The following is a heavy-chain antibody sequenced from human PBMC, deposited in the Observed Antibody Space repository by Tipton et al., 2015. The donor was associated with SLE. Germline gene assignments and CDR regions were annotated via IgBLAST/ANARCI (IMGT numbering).Heavy chain of an antibody. D-gene: IGHD2-15*01. V-gene: IGHV3-21*03. J-gene: IGHJ2*01. CDR3: ASDQGPEGSGWYFDL. CDR1: GFTFSYYD. Sequence: SLRLSCTASGFTFSYYDMNWVRPALGVGLEWVSSISSTGIYIYNADSLKGRFTISRDNAKNSLYLQMNSLRAEDTAVYYCASDQGPEGSGWYFDLWGRGTLVTVSS. CDR2: ISSTGIYI.